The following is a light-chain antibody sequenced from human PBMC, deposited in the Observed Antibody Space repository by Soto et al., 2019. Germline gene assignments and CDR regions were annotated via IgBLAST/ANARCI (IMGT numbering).Light chain of an antibody. V-gene: IGKV3D-20*02. CDR2: DAS. CDR3: QQHSHWPPWT. Sequence: EIVLTQSPATLSLSPGERATLSCGASQSVSNSYLAWYQQKPGLAPRLLIYDASSGATGIPDRFSGSGSGTDFTLTISRLEPEDFAVYYCQQHSHWPPWTFGQGTRVEIQ. J-gene: IGKJ1*01. CDR1: QSVSNSY.